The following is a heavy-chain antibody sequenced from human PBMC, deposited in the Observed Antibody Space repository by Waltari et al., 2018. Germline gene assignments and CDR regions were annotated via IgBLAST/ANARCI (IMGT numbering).Heavy chain of an antibody. CDR2: IYHSGST. D-gene: IGHD1-26*01. CDR1: GYSISSGYY. V-gene: IGHV4-38-2*02. CDR3: ARGWVD. Sequence: QVQLQESGPGLVKPSETLSLTCTVSGYSISSGYYWGWIRQPPGKGLEWIGSIYHSGSTYYNPSLKSRVTISVDTSKNQFSLKLSSVTAADTAVYYCARGWVDWGQGTLVTVSS. J-gene: IGHJ4*02.